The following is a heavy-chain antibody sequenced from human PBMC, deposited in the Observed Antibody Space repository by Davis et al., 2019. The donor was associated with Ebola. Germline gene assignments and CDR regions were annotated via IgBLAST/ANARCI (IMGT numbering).Heavy chain of an antibody. CDR3: ARVGAIAVAGGWFDP. J-gene: IGHJ5*02. CDR1: GGTFSSYA. Sequence: SVKVSCKASGGTFSSYAISWVRQAPGQGLEWMGGIIPIFGTANYAQKFQGRVTITADESTSTAYMELSRLRSDDTAVYYCARVGAIAVAGGWFDPWGQGTLVTVSS. CDR2: IIPIFGTA. V-gene: IGHV1-69*13. D-gene: IGHD6-19*01.